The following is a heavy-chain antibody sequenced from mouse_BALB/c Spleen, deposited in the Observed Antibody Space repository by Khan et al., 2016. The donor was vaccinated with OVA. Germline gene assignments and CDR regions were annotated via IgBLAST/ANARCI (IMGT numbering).Heavy chain of an antibody. CDR3: ARPPITTVVATSYWFVDV. J-gene: IGHJ1*01. Sequence: EVELVESGGGLVKPGGSLKLSCVASGFTFSSYAMSWVRQTPEKRLEWVATISSSGNYTYYPDSVKGRFTISRDNAKNTLYLPLSSLRSEDTAMYYCARPPITTVVATSYWFVDVWGAGTTVTVSS. V-gene: IGHV5-9-3*01. CDR2: ISSSGNYT. D-gene: IGHD1-1*01. CDR1: GFTFSSYA.